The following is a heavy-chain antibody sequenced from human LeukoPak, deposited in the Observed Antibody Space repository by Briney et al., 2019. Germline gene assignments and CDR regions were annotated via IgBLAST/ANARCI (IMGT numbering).Heavy chain of an antibody. V-gene: IGHV3-11*06. Sequence: GGSLRLSCAASGFTFSDYYMSWIRQAPGKGLEWVSYIGSSDTYTNYADSVKGRFTISRDNAKNSLYLQMNSLRAEDTAVYYCARGSYSSGSSADYWGQGTLVTVSS. CDR2: IGSSDTYT. CDR3: ARGSYSSGSSADY. D-gene: IGHD6-19*01. CDR1: GFTFSDYY. J-gene: IGHJ4*02.